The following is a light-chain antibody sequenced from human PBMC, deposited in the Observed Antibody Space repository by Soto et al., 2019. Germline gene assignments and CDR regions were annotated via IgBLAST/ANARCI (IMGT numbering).Light chain of an antibody. J-gene: IGKJ4*01. Sequence: EFVLTQSPGTLSLSPGERATLSCRASQSVRSSYLAWYQQKPGQAPRILIYGASTSATGIPDRFSGSGSGTDFTLTISRLEPEDFAVYYCQQYGSSPPLTFGGGTKVEIK. CDR2: GAS. CDR3: QQYGSSPPLT. V-gene: IGKV3-20*01. CDR1: QSVRSSY.